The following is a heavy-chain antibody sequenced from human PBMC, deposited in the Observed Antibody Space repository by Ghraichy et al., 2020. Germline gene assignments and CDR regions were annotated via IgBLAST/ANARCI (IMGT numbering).Heavy chain of an antibody. CDR1: GGSISSSSYY. V-gene: IGHV4-39*02. CDR3: AREGDYYDSSGAEWADY. Sequence: SETLSLTCTVSGGSISSSSYYWGWIRQPPGKGLEWIGSIYYSGSTYYNPSLKSRVTISVDTSKNQFSLKLSSVTAADTAVYYCAREGDYYDSSGAEWADYWGPGTLVTVSS. CDR2: IYYSGST. J-gene: IGHJ4*02. D-gene: IGHD3-22*01.